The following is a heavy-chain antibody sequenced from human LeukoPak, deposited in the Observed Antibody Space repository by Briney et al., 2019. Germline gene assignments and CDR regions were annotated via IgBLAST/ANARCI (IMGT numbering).Heavy chain of an antibody. V-gene: IGHV3-30*04. J-gene: IGHJ4*02. CDR3: ASSPMTTVTPFDY. CDR1: GFTFSSYA. CDR2: ISYDGSNK. D-gene: IGHD4-17*01. Sequence: PGGSLRLSCAASGFTFSSYAMHWVRQAPGKGLEWVAVISYDGSNKYYADSVKGRLTISRDNSKNTLYLQMNSLRAEDTAVYYCASSPMTTVTPFDYWGQGTLVTVSS.